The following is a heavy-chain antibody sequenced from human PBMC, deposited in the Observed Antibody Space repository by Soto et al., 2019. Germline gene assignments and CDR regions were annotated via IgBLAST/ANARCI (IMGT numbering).Heavy chain of an antibody. Sequence: QVQLQESGPGLVKPSETLSLTCTVSGGSISSYYWSWIRQPPGKGLEWIGYIYYSGSTNYNPSLKSRVTLSVDTSKNQFSLKLSSVTAADTAVYYCARRPNNYYGSGSRDYYYYYGMDVWGQGTTVTVSS. CDR1: GGSISSYY. D-gene: IGHD3-10*01. CDR2: IYYSGST. CDR3: ARRPNNYYGSGSRDYYYYYGMDV. V-gene: IGHV4-59*08. J-gene: IGHJ6*02.